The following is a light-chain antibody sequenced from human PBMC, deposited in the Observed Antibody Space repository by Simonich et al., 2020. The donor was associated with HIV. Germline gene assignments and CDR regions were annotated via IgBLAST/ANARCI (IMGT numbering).Light chain of an antibody. CDR2: DVS. Sequence: QSALTQPRSVSGSPGPSVTISCPGTSSVVRGNNYVSWYQQHPGKAPKLMIYDVSKRPSGVPDRVSGSKSGNTASLIISGLQAEDEADYYCCSYAGSYTWVFGGGTKLTVL. CDR3: CSYAGSYTWV. CDR1: SSVVRGNNY. J-gene: IGLJ3*02. V-gene: IGLV2-11*01.